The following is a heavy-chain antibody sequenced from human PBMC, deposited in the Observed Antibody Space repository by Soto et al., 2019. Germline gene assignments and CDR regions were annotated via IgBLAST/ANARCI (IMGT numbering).Heavy chain of an antibody. Sequence: ASVKVSCKASGYTFTSYGISWVRQAPGQGLEWMGWISAYNGNTNYAQKLQGRVTMTTDTSTSTAYMELRSLRSDDTAVYYCAREGGLRYFEPMYYYYYYMDVWGKGTTVTVSS. D-gene: IGHD3-9*01. CDR1: GYTFTSYG. V-gene: IGHV1-18*01. J-gene: IGHJ6*03. CDR3: AREGGLRYFEPMYYYYYYMDV. CDR2: ISAYNGNT.